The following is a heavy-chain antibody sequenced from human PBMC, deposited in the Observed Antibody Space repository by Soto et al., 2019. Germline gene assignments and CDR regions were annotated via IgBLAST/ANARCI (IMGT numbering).Heavy chain of an antibody. Sequence: PGESLKISCQSSGYTFANYWIVWVRQMPGKGLEWMGIIYPSDSTVKSSPSVQGQVTMSVDKSISTAYLQWSSLKASDAAVYYCARGNVANYFEPWGQGTLVTVSS. CDR2: IYPSDSTV. CDR3: ARGNVANYFEP. D-gene: IGHD1-7*01. V-gene: IGHV5-51*01. CDR1: GYTFANYW. J-gene: IGHJ5*02.